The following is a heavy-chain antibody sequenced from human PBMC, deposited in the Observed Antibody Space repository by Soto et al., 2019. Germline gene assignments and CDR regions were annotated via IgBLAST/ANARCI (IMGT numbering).Heavy chain of an antibody. D-gene: IGHD4-17*01. CDR1: GFTFSSYA. CDR3: AKAKYGDYQTRPPYYYYYYMDV. V-gene: IGHV3-23*01. J-gene: IGHJ6*03. CDR2: ISGSGGST. Sequence: GSLSLSCAASGFTFSSYAMSWVRQAPGKGLEWVSAISGSGGSTYYADSVKGRFTISRDNSKNTLYLQMNSLRAEDTAVYYCAKAKYGDYQTRPPYYYYYYMDVWGKGTTVTVSS.